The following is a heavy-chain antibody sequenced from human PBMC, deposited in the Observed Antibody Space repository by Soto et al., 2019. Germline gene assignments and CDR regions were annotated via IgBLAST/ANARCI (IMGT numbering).Heavy chain of an antibody. D-gene: IGHD6-19*01. Sequence: EVQLLESGGGLVQPGGSLRLSCAASGFTFSSYDMSWVRQAPGKGLEWVSAISGSGGNTYYADSVKGRFTITRDNSKNTWHLKMNGLSAEDVSIYFCGGYRGGWLYYCGVAGGGQGTTLTFSS. V-gene: IGHV3-23*01. J-gene: IGHJ6*02. CDR3: GGYRGGWLYYCGVAG. CDR2: ISGSGGNT. CDR1: GFTFSSYD.